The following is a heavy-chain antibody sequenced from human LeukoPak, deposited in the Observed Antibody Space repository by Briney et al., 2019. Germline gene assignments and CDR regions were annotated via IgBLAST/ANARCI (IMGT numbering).Heavy chain of an antibody. CDR3: ARGTVLLWFGVDY. CDR1: RFTFSNYV. Sequence: PGGSLRLSCAASRFTFSNYVMHWVRQAPGRGLEWVASISYDATNTYYADSVKGRFTISRDNAKNMLYLQMNSLRVEDTAVYYCARGTVLLWFGVDYWGQGTLVTVSS. J-gene: IGHJ4*02. CDR2: ISYDATNT. D-gene: IGHD3-10*01. V-gene: IGHV3-30-3*01.